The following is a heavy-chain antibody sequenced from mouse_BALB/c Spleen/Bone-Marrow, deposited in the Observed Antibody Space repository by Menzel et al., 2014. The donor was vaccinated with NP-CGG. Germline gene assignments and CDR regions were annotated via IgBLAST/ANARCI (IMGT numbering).Heavy chain of an antibody. J-gene: IGHJ1*01. CDR3: ARLNYYGSLFV. CDR1: GFDFSGYW. D-gene: IGHD1-1*01. V-gene: IGHV4-1*02. CDR2: INPDSSTI. Sequence: VQLKESGGGLVQPEGSLKLSCAASGFDFSGYWMSWVRQAPGKGLEWIGEINPDSSTINYTPSLKDKFIISRDNAKNTLYLQMSKVRSEDTALYYCARLNYYGSLFVWGAGTTVTVSS.